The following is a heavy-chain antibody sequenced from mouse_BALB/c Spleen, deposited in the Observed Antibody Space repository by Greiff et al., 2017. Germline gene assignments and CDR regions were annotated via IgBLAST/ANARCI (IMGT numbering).Heavy chain of an antibody. CDR3: ANYGNYGGFAY. J-gene: IGHJ3*01. Sequence: EVMLVESGGGLVQPGGSRKLSCAASGFTFSSFGMHWVRQAPEKGLEWVAYISSGSSTIYYADTVKGRFTISRDNPKNTLFLQMTSLRSEDTAMYYCANYGNYGGFAYWGQGTLVTVSA. V-gene: IGHV5-17*02. CDR2: ISSGSSTI. CDR1: GFTFSSFG. D-gene: IGHD2-1*01.